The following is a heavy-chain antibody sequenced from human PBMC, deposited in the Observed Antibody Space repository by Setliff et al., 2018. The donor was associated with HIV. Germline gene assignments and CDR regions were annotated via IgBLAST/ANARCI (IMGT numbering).Heavy chain of an antibody. J-gene: IGHJ4*02. D-gene: IGHD4-17*01. CDR3: AKDRGPYGSDY. Sequence: PGGSLRLSCAASGFTFSSYAMHWVRQAPGKGLEWVTVIWSDGSNKNYAASVKGRFTISRDNSKNTLYLQMNSLRAEDTAVYYCAKDRGPYGSDYWGQGTLV. V-gene: IGHV3-33*06. CDR1: GFTFSSYA. CDR2: IWSDGSNK.